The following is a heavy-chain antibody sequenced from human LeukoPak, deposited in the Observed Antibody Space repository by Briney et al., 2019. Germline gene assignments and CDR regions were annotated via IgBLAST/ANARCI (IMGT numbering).Heavy chain of an antibody. D-gene: IGHD3-10*02. Sequence: SETLSLTCTVSGGSIGRDYWSWIWQPPGKGLEWIGYTYYSGSTNCNPSLKSRVTVSVDTSKNQFFLKLNSVTAADTAVYYCARGVTRFDLWGQGTLVTVSS. CDR1: GGSIGRDY. CDR2: TYYSGST. V-gene: IGHV4-59*12. CDR3: ARGVTRFDL. J-gene: IGHJ4*02.